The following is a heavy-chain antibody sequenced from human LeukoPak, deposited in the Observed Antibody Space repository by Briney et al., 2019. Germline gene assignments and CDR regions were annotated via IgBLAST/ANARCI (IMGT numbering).Heavy chain of an antibody. J-gene: IGHJ4*02. CDR1: GYSFTSYW. CDR2: IYPGDSDT. D-gene: IGHD6-13*01. CDR3: ARSLKHIAADYYFDY. V-gene: IGHV5-51*01. Sequence: GESLKISCKGSGYSFTSYWIGWVRQRPGKGLEWMGIIYPGDSDTRYSPSFQGQVTISADKSISTAYLQWSSLKASDTAMYYCARSLKHIAADYYFDYWGQGTLVTVSS.